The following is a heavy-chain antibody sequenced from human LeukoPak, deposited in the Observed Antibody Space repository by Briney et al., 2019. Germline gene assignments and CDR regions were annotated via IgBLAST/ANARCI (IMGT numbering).Heavy chain of an antibody. CDR3: ARETPLASRAFDI. CDR2: VNPNSGGT. D-gene: IGHD3-3*02. V-gene: IGHV1-2*02. Sequence: ASVKVSCKTSGYTFTGYYMHWVRQAPRQGLEWMGWVNPNSGGTNLAQRFQGRVTMTRDTSISTAYMELSRLRPDDTAVYYCARETPLASRAFDIWGQGTMVTVSS. J-gene: IGHJ3*02. CDR1: GYTFTGYY.